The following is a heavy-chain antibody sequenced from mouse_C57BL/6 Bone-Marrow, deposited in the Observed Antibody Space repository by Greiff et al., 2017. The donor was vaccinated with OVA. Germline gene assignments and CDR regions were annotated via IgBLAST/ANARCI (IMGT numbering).Heavy chain of an antibody. J-gene: IGHJ3*01. Sequence: EVQLQQSGPVLVKPGPSVKITCKVSGFTLTDYYMHWVKQSHGKSLEWIGLLYPYNGGTSYNQKFKGKATLTVDTSSSTAYMGLNSLTSEDSAVSYCARWYDGYYWFAYWGQGALVTVST. CDR1: GFTLTDYY. CDR2: LYPYNGGT. V-gene: IGHV1-36*01. D-gene: IGHD2-3*01. CDR3: ARWYDGYYWFAY.